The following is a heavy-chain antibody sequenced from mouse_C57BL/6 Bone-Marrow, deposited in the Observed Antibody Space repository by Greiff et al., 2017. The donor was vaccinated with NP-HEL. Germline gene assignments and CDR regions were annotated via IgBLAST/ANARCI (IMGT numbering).Heavy chain of an antibody. CDR2: ISSGGSYT. CDR1: GFTFSSYG. CDR3: ASPYDYGVAWFAY. D-gene: IGHD2-4*01. Sequence: EVQVVESGGDLVKPGGSLKLSCAASGFTFSSYGMSWVRQTPDKRLEWVATISSGGSYTYYPDSVKGRFTISRDNAKNTLYLQMRSLKSEDTAMYYCASPYDYGVAWFAYWGQGTLVTVSA. V-gene: IGHV5-6*01. J-gene: IGHJ3*01.